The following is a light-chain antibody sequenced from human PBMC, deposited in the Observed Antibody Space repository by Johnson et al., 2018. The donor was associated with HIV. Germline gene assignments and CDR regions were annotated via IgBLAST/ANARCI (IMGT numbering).Light chain of an antibody. J-gene: IGLJ1*01. V-gene: IGLV1-51*01. CDR1: SSNIGNNY. CDR3: GTGDSSLSVYV. Sequence: QSVLTQPPSVSAAPGQKVTISCSGSSSNIGNNYVSWYQQLPGTAPKLLIYDRNKRPSGIPDRFSGSKSGTSATLGITGLQTGDEADYYCGTGDSSLSVYVFGTGTKVTVL. CDR2: DRN.